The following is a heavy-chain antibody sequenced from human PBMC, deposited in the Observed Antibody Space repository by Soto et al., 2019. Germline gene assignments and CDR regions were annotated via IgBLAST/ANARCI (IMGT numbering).Heavy chain of an antibody. V-gene: IGHV4-59*11. CDR2: IYYSDST. J-gene: IGHJ4*02. Sequence: SETLSLTCTVSGASISSHYWNWIRQPPGKGLEWIANIYYSDSTTNYNPSLKSRVTISVDTSKNQFSLKLSSVTAADTAVYYCARGPYDFRSGYYTSGYFDSWGQETLVTVSS. CDR3: ARGPYDFRSGYYTSGYFDS. D-gene: IGHD3-3*01. CDR1: GASISSHY.